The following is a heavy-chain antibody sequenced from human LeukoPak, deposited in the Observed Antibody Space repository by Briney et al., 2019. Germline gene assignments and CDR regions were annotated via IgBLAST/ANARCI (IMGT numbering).Heavy chain of an antibody. D-gene: IGHD6-19*01. J-gene: IGHJ4*02. Sequence: GGSLRLSCAASGFTFSSYAMSWVRQAPGKGLEWVLAISGSGGSTYYADSVKGRFTISRDNSKNTLCLQMNSRRAEDTAVHYCAKTASPGIAVAGNDYWGQGTLVTVSS. CDR1: GFTFSSYA. CDR3: AKTASPGIAVAGNDY. V-gene: IGHV3-23*01. CDR2: ISGSGGST.